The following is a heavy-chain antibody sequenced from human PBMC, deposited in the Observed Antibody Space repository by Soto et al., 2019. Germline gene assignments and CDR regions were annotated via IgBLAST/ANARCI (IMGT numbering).Heavy chain of an antibody. CDR1: GYTFTSYD. Sequence: ASVKVSCKASGYTFTSYDINWVRQATGQGLEWMGWMNPNSGNTGYAQKFQGRVTMTRNTSISTAYMELSSLRSEDTAVYYCARGLTIVGVVVGMDVWGQETTVTVSS. J-gene: IGHJ6*02. CDR3: ARGLTIVGVVVGMDV. D-gene: IGHD3-3*01. V-gene: IGHV1-8*01. CDR2: MNPNSGNT.